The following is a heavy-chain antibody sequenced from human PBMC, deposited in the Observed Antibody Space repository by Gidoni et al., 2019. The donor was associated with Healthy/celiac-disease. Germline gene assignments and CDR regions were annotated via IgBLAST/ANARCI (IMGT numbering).Heavy chain of an antibody. D-gene: IGHD6-13*01. V-gene: IGHV3-23*01. CDR2: ISGSGGST. Sequence: VQLLESGGGLVQPGGSMRLSCAASGFTFSRYAMRWVRQSPGKGPEWVSAISGSGGSTYYADSVKCRFTISRDNAKNTLYLQMNSLRAEDTAVYYCAKNRQLAFDYWGQGTLVTVSS. CDR3: AKNRQLAFDY. CDR1: GFTFSRYA. J-gene: IGHJ4*02.